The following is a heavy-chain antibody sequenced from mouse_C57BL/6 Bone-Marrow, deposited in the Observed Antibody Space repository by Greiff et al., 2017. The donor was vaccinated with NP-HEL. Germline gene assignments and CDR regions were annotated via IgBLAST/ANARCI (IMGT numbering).Heavy chain of an antibody. CDR1: GYTFTSYD. D-gene: IGHD2-3*01. J-gene: IGHJ4*01. CDR2: LYPRDGST. Sequence: QVQLQQSGPELVKPGASVKLSCKASGYTFTSYDINWVKQRPGQGLEWIGWLYPRDGSTKYNEKFKGKATLTVEPDYSPEYMELHSLTSEDSAVYFCARSDGYLYAMDYWGQGTSVTVSS. CDR3: ARSDGYLYAMDY. V-gene: IGHV1-85*01.